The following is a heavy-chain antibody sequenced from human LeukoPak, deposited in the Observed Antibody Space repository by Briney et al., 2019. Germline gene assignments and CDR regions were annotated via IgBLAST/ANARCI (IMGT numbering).Heavy chain of an antibody. CDR2: INHSGIT. CDR1: GGSFSDYY. CDR3: ARLTAYYYMDV. J-gene: IGHJ6*03. Sequence: SETLSLTCAVYGGSFSDYYWSWIRQPPGKGLEYIGEINHSGITNYNPSLMSRVTISVDTSKNQFSLKLSSVTAADTAVYYCARLTAYYYMDVWGKGTTVTVSS. D-gene: IGHD5-18*01. V-gene: IGHV4-34*01.